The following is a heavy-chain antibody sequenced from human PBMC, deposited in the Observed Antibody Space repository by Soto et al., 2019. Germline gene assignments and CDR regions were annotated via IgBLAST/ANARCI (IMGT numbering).Heavy chain of an antibody. CDR1: GFTFSSYA. CDR2: ISGSGGST. CDR3: AKSGTTGKNYYYGMDV. Sequence: GGSLRLSCAASGFTFSSYAMSWVRQAPGKGLEWVSAISGSGGSTYYADSVKGRFTISRDNSKNTLYLQMNSLRAEDTAVYYCAKSGTTGKNYYYGMDVWGQGTTVTVSS. J-gene: IGHJ6*02. D-gene: IGHD1-1*01. V-gene: IGHV3-23*01.